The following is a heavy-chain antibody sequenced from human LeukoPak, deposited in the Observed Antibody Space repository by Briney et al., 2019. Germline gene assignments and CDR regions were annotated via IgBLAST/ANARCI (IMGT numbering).Heavy chain of an antibody. CDR1: ADSLSSGGHY. CDR3: ARVSGYGDYPLYFDY. Sequence: SETLSLTCTVSADSLSSGGHYWAWIRQFPGKGLESIGFIHHSGRSRHNPSLKDRVAISVDTSKNQFSLKLSSVTAADTAVYYCARVSGYGDYPLYFDYWGQGTLVTVSS. V-gene: IGHV4-31*03. D-gene: IGHD4-17*01. CDR2: IHHSGRS. J-gene: IGHJ4*02.